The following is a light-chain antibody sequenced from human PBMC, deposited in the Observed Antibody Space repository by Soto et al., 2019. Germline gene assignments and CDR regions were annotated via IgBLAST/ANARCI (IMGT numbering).Light chain of an antibody. CDR1: SIDVGGTNH. CDR2: DVS. V-gene: IGLV2-14*03. J-gene: IGLJ1*01. CDR3: CSYTSFSTYV. Sequence: QSALAQPASVSGSPGQSITISCSGTSIDVGGTNHVSWYLQHPGEAPKLIMYDVSNRSSGVSDRFFGSKADNTATLTVSGLQAEDEADYYCCSYTSFSTYVFGTGTKVTVL.